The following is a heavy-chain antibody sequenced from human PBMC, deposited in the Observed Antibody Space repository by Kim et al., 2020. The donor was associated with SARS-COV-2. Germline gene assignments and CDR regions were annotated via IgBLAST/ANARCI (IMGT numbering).Heavy chain of an antibody. CDR2: INHSGST. J-gene: IGHJ4*02. CDR3: ARGQGEMATKHLDY. CDR1: GGSFSGYY. D-gene: IGHD5-12*01. Sequence: SETLSLTCAVYGGSFSGYYWSWIRQPPGKGLEWIGEINHSGSTNYNPSLKSRVTISVDTSKNQFSLKLSSVTAADTAVYYCARGQGEMATKHLDYWGQGTLVTVSS. V-gene: IGHV4-34*01.